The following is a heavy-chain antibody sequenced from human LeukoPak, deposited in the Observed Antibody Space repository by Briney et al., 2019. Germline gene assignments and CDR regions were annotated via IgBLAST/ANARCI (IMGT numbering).Heavy chain of an antibody. CDR3: ARGFRMVQGVPPDY. CDR1: GGTFSSYA. D-gene: IGHD3-10*01. J-gene: IGHJ4*02. CDR2: IIPILGIA. Sequence: SVKVSCKASGGTFSSYAISWVRQAPGQGLEWMGRIIPILGIANYAQKFQGRVTIAADKSTSTAYMELSSLRSEDTAVYYCARGFRMVQGVPPDYWGQGTLVTVSS. V-gene: IGHV1-69*04.